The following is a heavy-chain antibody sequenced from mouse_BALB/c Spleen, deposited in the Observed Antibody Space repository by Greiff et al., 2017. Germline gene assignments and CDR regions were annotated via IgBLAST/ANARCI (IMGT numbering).Heavy chain of an antibody. J-gene: IGHJ4*01. Sequence: EVQLQESGAELVKPGASVKLSCTASGFNIKDTYMHWVKQRPEQGLEWIGRIDPANGNTKYDPKFQGKATITADTSSNTAYLQLSSLTSEDTAVYYCARDGSSHYAMDYWGQGTSVTVSS. V-gene: IGHV14-3*02. CDR2: IDPANGNT. CDR3: ARDGSSHYAMDY. D-gene: IGHD1-1*01. CDR1: GFNIKDTY.